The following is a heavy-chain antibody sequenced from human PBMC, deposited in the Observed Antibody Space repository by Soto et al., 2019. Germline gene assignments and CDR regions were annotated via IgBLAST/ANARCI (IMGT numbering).Heavy chain of an antibody. Sequence: PGGSLRLSCAPSGFAFSSYAMHWVRQAPGKGLERVALIWYDGSSKYYADSVKGRFTISRYNSKNTLYLQMNSLGAEETAVYYCARDSYGMDVWGQGTTVTVSS. CDR1: GFAFSSYA. CDR3: ARDSYGMDV. J-gene: IGHJ6*02. V-gene: IGHV3-33*01. CDR2: IWYDGSSK.